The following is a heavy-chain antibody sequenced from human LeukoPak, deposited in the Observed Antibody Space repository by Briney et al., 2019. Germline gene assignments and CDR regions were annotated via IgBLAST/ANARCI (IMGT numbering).Heavy chain of an antibody. CDR3: ARRVKGHAFDI. D-gene: IGHD2-21*01. V-gene: IGHV7-4-1*02. CDR1: GYTFTSYG. CDR2: INPNTGNP. J-gene: IGHJ3*02. Sequence: ASVKVSCKASGYTFTSYGISWVRQAPGQGLEWMGWINPNTGNPTYAQGFTGRFVFSLDTSVTTTYLQISTLKAEGTAVYYCARRVKGHAFDIWGQGTMVTVSS.